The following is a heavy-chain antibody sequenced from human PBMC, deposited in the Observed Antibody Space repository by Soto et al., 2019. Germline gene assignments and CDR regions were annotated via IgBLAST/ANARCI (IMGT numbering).Heavy chain of an antibody. J-gene: IGHJ4*02. D-gene: IGHD6-19*01. V-gene: IGHV1-18*01. Sequence: QVQLMQSGAEVKKPGASVKVSCKASGYTFTSNGISWIRQAPGQGLEWMGWISGYNGDTKFAHNLQGRLTITTDTSTSTAYMELRSLRSDDTAVYYCARCIAVSGTGDYWGQGTLVTVSS. CDR1: GYTFTSNG. CDR3: ARCIAVSGTGDY. CDR2: ISGYNGDT.